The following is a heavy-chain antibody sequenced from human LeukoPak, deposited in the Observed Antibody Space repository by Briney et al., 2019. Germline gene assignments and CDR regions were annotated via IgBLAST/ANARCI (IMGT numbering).Heavy chain of an antibody. Sequence: GGSLRLSCAASGFTFSSYAMSWVRQAPGKGLEWVSAISGSGGSTYYADSVKGRFTISRDNSKNTLYLQMNSLRAEDTAVYYCAKAPHDYGDYLSAFDIWGQGTMVSVSS. J-gene: IGHJ3*02. CDR3: AKAPHDYGDYLSAFDI. V-gene: IGHV3-23*01. D-gene: IGHD4-17*01. CDR1: GFTFSSYA. CDR2: ISGSGGST.